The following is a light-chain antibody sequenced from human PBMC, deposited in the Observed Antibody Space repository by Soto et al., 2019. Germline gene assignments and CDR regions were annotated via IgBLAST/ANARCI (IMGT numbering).Light chain of an antibody. V-gene: IGKV3-15*01. CDR1: QSVSSN. J-gene: IGKJ1*01. CDR3: QQANDWPPT. CDR2: GAS. Sequence: EIVMTQSPATLSVSPGERATLSCRASQSVSSNLAWYQQKPGQAPRLLIYGASTRATGIPARFSGSGSGTEFTLPISSLQSEDFAVYYCQQANDWPPTFGQGTRV.